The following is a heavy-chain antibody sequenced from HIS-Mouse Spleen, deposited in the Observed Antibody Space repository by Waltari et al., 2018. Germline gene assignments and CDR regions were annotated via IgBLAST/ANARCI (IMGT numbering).Heavy chain of an antibody. CDR1: GFTFSNAW. CDR3: TTDRRGAWYFDL. Sequence: EVQLVESGGGLVKPGGSLRLSCAASGFTFSNAWMSWVRQAPGKGLEWVGRIKSKTDGGTTDYAAPVKGRFTISRDDSKNTLYLQMNSLKTEDTAVYYCTTDRRGAWYFDLWGRGTLVTVSS. J-gene: IGHJ2*01. CDR2: IKSKTDGGTT. V-gene: IGHV3-15*01. D-gene: IGHD1-26*01.